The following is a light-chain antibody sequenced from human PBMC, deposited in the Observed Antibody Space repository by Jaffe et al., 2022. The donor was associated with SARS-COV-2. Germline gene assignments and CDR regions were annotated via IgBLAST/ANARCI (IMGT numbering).Light chain of an antibody. CDR2: KAS. J-gene: IGKJ1*01. CDR3: QQYNNYFRT. V-gene: IGKV1-5*03. CDR1: QSISTW. Sequence: DIQMTQSPSTLSASVGDRVTITCRASQSISTWVAWYQQKPGKAPKFLIYKASILESGVPSRFSGSGSGTEFTLTISSLQPDDFATYYCQQYNNYFRTFGQGTKVEIK.